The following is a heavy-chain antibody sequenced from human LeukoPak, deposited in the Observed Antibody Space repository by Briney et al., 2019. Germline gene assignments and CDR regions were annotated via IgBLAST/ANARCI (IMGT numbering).Heavy chain of an antibody. CDR3: AAVVVTAPNNWFDP. Sequence: SETLSLTCAVYGGSFSGYYWSWIRQPPGKGLEWIGEINHSGSTNYNPSLKSRVTISVDTSKNQFSLKLGSVTAADTAVYYCAAVVVTAPNNWFDPWGQGTLVTVSS. D-gene: IGHD2-21*02. V-gene: IGHV4-34*01. CDR1: GGSFSGYY. J-gene: IGHJ5*02. CDR2: INHSGST.